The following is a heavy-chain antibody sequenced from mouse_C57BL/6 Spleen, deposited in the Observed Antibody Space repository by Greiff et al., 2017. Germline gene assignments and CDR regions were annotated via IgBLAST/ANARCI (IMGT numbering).Heavy chain of an antibody. Sequence: EVMLVESEGGLVQPGSSMKLSCTASGFTFSDYYMAWVRQVPEKGLEWVANINYDGSSTYYLDSLKSRFIISRDNAKNILYLQISSLKSEDTATYYCAREGFTYWYFDVWGTGTTVTVSS. CDR3: AREGFTYWYFDV. V-gene: IGHV5-16*01. CDR1: GFTFSDYY. J-gene: IGHJ1*03. D-gene: IGHD3-1*01. CDR2: INYDGSST.